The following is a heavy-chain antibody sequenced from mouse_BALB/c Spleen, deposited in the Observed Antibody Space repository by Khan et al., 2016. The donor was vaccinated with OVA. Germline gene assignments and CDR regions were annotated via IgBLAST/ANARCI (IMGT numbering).Heavy chain of an antibody. CDR1: GYIFTDYY. Sequence: QVQLQQSGPELVNPGASVKISCKASGYIFTDYYINWVKQKPGQGLEWIGWIYPGSGNTNYNEDFKGKATLTVDKSSSTANMQLSSLTSEDTAVYFWARGNYYGSTSWFGYWGQGTLVTVST. J-gene: IGHJ3*01. D-gene: IGHD1-1*01. CDR2: IYPGSGNT. V-gene: IGHV1-84*02. CDR3: ARGNYYGSTSWFGY.